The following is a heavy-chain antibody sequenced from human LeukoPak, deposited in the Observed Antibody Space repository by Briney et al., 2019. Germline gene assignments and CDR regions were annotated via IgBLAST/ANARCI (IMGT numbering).Heavy chain of an antibody. V-gene: IGHV4-30-4*01. D-gene: IGHD3-22*01. CDR2: IYYSGST. Sequence: SQTLSLTCTVSGGSISSGDYYWSWIRQPPGKGLELIGYIYYSGSTYYNPSPKSLVTISVDTSKNQFCLKLSSVTAAGTAVSYCARGGDYYDSSGRPTGWFDPWGQGTLVTVSS. CDR1: GGSISSGDYY. J-gene: IGHJ5*02. CDR3: ARGGDYYDSSGRPTGWFDP.